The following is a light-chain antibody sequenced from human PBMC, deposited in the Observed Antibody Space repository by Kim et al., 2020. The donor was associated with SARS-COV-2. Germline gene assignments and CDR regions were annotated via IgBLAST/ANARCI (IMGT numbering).Light chain of an antibody. CDR1: QSLLHSNGYNY. J-gene: IGKJ5*01. V-gene: IGKV2-28*01. Sequence: DIVMTQSPLSLPVTPGEPASISCRSSQSLLHSNGYNYLDWYLQKPGQSPQLLIYLGSNRASGVPDRFSGSGSGTDFTLKISRVGAKNVEVYYGMKALQTPITFGQGTRLGIK. CDR2: LGS. CDR3: MKALQTPIT.